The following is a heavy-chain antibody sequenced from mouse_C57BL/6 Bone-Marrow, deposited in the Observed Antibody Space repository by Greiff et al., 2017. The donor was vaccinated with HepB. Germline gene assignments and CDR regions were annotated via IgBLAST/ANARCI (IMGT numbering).Heavy chain of an antibody. CDR2: INPSRGYT. CDR1: AYTFTSYG. V-gene: IGHV1-7*01. J-gene: IGHJ1*03. CDR3: ASSRWLRYWYFDV. D-gene: IGHD2-2*01. Sequence: VQLQQSGAELAKPGASVKLSCKASAYTFTSYGMHWVKQRPGQGLEWIGYINPSRGYTKYNQKFKDKATLTADKSSSTAYMQLSSLTYEDSAVYYCASSRWLRYWYFDVWGTGTTVTVSS.